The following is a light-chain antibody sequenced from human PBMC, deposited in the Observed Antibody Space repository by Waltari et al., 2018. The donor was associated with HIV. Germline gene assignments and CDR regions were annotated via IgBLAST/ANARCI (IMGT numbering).Light chain of an antibody. J-gene: IGKJ4*01. V-gene: IGKV3-20*01. Sequence: EIVLTQSPGTLSLSPGERATLLCSASQSVSSSYLAWYQQKPGQAPRLLIYGASTRATGIPDRFSGSGSGADFTLTISRLEPGDFAVYYCQQYGTSPLTFGGGTKVEIK. CDR2: GAS. CDR3: QQYGTSPLT. CDR1: QSVSSSY.